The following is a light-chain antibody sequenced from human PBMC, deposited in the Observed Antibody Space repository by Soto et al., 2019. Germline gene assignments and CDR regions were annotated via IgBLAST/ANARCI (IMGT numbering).Light chain of an antibody. Sequence: QSVLTQPPSASGTPGQRVTISCSGSSSNIGSHTVNWYQQLPGTAPKLLIYINNQRPSGVPDRFSGSKSGASASLAISGLQSEDEADYYCAAWDDSLNGVLFGGGTKVTVL. CDR2: INN. CDR3: AAWDDSLNGVL. J-gene: IGLJ3*02. CDR1: SSNIGSHT. V-gene: IGLV1-44*01.